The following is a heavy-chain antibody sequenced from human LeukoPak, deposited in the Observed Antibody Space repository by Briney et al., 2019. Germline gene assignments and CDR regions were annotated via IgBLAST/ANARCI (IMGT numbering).Heavy chain of an antibody. D-gene: IGHD3-10*01. CDR1: GFTFRDYA. CDR3: AREWGYYGSGSYYGVDY. V-gene: IGHV3-21*01. CDR2: ISSSSSYI. J-gene: IGHJ4*02. Sequence: PGGSLRLSCAASGFTFRDYAMYWVRQAPGKGLEWVSSISSSSSYIYYADSVKGRFTISRDNAKNSLYLQMNSLRAEDTAVYYCAREWGYYGSGSYYGVDYWGQGTLVTVSS.